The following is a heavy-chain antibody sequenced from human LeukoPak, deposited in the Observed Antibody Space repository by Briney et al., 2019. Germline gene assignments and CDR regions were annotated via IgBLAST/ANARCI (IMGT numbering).Heavy chain of an antibody. CDR1: GFTFSNYA. D-gene: IGHD6-13*01. CDR2: ISGSGGST. J-gene: IGHJ4*02. V-gene: IGHV3-23*01. Sequence: LAGGSLRLSCEASGFTFSNYAMSWVRQAPGKGLECVSRISGSGGSTYYRDSAKGRFTVSRDNSKNTLYLQMNSLRAEDTAVYYCAKSPAGSSWPSIDYWGQGTLVTVSS. CDR3: AKSPAGSSWPSIDY.